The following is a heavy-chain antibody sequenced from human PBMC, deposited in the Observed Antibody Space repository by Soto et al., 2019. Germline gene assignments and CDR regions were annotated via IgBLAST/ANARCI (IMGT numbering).Heavy chain of an antibody. Sequence: PGGSLRLSCAASGFTFSSYGMHWVRQAPGKGLEWVAVISYDGSNKYYADSVKGRFTISRDNSKNTLYLQMNSLRAEDTAVYYCARDLWCYDFWSGYYPGMYYYYGMDVWGQGTTVTVSS. J-gene: IGHJ6*02. D-gene: IGHD3-3*01. CDR3: ARDLWCYDFWSGYYPGMYYYYGMDV. CDR2: ISYDGSNK. V-gene: IGHV3-30*03. CDR1: GFTFSSYG.